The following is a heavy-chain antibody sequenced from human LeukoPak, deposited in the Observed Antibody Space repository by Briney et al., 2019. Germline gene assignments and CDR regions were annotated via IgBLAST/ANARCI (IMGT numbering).Heavy chain of an antibody. CDR3: ARDWDSSGYYPDAFDI. CDR1: GFTFSAYY. D-gene: IGHD3-22*01. Sequence: GGSLRLSCAASGFTFSAYYMSWIRQAPGKGLEWVSYISSSGSTIYYADSVKGRFTISRDNAKNSLYLQMNSLRAEDTAVYYCARDWDSSGYYPDAFDIWGQGTMVTVSS. V-gene: IGHV3-11*04. J-gene: IGHJ3*02. CDR2: ISSSGSTI.